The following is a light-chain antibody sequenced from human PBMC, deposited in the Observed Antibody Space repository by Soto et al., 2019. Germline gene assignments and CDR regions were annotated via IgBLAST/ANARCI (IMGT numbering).Light chain of an antibody. J-gene: IGKJ1*01. CDR2: DAS. CDR1: QDISNY. V-gene: IGKV1-33*01. Sequence: DIQMTQSPSSLSASVGDRVTITCQASQDISNYLNWYQQKLGKAPKLLIYDASNLETGVPSRFSGSGSGTDFTFTISSLQPEDFATYYCLQHTYLWTFGQGTKVDIK. CDR3: LQHTYLWT.